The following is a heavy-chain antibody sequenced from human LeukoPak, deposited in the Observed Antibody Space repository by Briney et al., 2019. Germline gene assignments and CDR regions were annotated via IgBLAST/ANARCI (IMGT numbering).Heavy chain of an antibody. CDR3: ARGIEEYSKSSGWFDP. Sequence: SVKVSCKASGGTFNIYAIYWVRQAPGQGLEWMGGIIPLFGSPNYAQKFQGRVTITADESTKTAYMELNSLRSEDTAVYYCARGIEEYSKSSGWFDPWGQGTLVIVSS. J-gene: IGHJ5*02. CDR1: GGTFNIYA. CDR2: IIPLFGSP. V-gene: IGHV1-69*13. D-gene: IGHD6-6*01.